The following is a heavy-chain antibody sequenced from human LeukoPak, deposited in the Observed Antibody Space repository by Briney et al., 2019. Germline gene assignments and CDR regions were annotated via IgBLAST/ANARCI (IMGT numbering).Heavy chain of an antibody. CDR1: GGSFSSYA. Sequence: ASVKVSCKASGGSFSSYAISWVRQAPGEGLEWMGGIIPIFGTANYAQKFQGRVMIAADESTSTAYMELSSLRSEDTAVYYCARGLGGTMVRGVIWFDPWGQGTLVTVSS. D-gene: IGHD3-10*01. CDR3: ARGLGGTMVRGVIWFDP. J-gene: IGHJ5*02. V-gene: IGHV1-69*01. CDR2: IIPIFGTA.